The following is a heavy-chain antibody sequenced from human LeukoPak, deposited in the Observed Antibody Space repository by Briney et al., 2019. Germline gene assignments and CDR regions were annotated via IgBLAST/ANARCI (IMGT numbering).Heavy chain of an antibody. CDR1: GFSLSTNGMF. Sequence: GSGPTLVNPTQTVTLTCTFSGFSLSTNGMFVSWIRQPPGKALEWLARIDWDDDKYYNISLKTRLTISKDTSKNQVVLTMTNMDPVDTASYYCARVYYYGSGTYINTDYWGQGTLVTVSS. V-gene: IGHV2-70*11. J-gene: IGHJ4*02. CDR2: IDWDDDK. D-gene: IGHD3-10*01. CDR3: ARVYYYGSGTYINTDY.